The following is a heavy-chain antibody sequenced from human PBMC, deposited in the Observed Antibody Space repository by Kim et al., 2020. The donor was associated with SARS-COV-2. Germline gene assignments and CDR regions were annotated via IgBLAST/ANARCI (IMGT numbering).Heavy chain of an antibody. CDR2: IIPIFGTA. J-gene: IGHJ6*02. CDR3: ARDFGYSSDNVNPKDYYYYYGMDV. CDR1: GGTFSSYA. V-gene: IGHV1-69*13. D-gene: IGHD6-25*01. Sequence: SVKVSCKASGGTFSSYAISWARQAPGQGLEWMGGIIPIFGTANYAQKFQGRVTITADESTSTAYMELSSLRSEDTAVYYCARDFGYSSDNVNPKDYYYYYGMDVWGQGTTVTVSS.